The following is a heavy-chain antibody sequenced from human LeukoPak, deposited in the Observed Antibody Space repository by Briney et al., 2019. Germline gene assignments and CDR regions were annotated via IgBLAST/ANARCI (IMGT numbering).Heavy chain of an antibody. J-gene: IGHJ3*02. CDR3: ARGGLIQRHAFDI. V-gene: IGHV3-11*01. CDR2: ISSSGSTI. Sequence: KSGGSLRLSCAASGFTFSDYYMSWIRQAPGKGLEWVSYISSSGSTIYYADSVKGRFTISRDNAKNSLYLQMNSLRGEDTALYYCARGGLIQRHAFDIWGQGTMVTVSS. D-gene: IGHD1-1*01. CDR1: GFTFSDYY.